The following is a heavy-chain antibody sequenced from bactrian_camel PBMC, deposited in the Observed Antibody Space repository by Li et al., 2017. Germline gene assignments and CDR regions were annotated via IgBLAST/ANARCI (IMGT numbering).Heavy chain of an antibody. CDR2: LSTGGGNT. J-gene: IGHJ4*01. CDR3: TAQRELERGQCSVSWPNTY. D-gene: IGHD1*01. CDR1: GDNYKDYC. V-gene: IGHV3S54*01. Sequence: HVQLVESGGGSVQSGGSLRLSCAASGDNYKDYCMGWFRRAPGKEREGVAALSTGGGNTYYADSVKGRFTISRDNAKNTSYLQMNDLKTEDTAVYTCTAQRELERGQCSVSWPNTYRGQGTQVTVS.